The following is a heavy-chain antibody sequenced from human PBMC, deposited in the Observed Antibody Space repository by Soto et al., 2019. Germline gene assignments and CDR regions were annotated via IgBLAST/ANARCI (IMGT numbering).Heavy chain of an antibody. CDR3: GTDQWGGAFDI. V-gene: IGHV3-7*01. J-gene: IGHJ3*02. CDR2: IRPDGNEI. CDR1: GFTLSTYW. Sequence: GGSLRLSCVASGFTLSTYWMAWVRQTPGKGLEFVANIRPDGNEINYVDSVKGRFTISRDNAKNSLFLQMNSLRHDDTAVYYSGTDQWGGAFDIGGQGTTVTVSS. D-gene: IGHD3-10*01.